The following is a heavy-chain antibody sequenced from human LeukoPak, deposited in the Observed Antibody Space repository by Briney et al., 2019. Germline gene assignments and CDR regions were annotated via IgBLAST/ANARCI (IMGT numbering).Heavy chain of an antibody. CDR3: ARGQWLLYYYDY. CDR2: INWNGGST. D-gene: IGHD6-19*01. J-gene: IGHJ4*02. CDR1: GFTFDDYG. Sequence: PGGSLRLSCAASGFTFDDYGMSWVRQAPGKWREWVSGINWNGGSTGYTDSVKGRFTISRDNAKNSLYLQMNSLRAEDTALYSCARGQWLLYYYDYWGQRTLVTVSS. V-gene: IGHV3-20*04.